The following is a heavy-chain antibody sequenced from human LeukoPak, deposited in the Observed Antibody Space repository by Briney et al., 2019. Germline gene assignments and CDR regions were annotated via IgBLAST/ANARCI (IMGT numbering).Heavy chain of an antibody. CDR3: ANLPLWQNGDGYVN. V-gene: IGHV3-23*01. Sequence: GGSLRLSCAASGFTFSSYAMSWVRQAPGKGLEWVSAISGSGGSTYYADSVKGRFTISRDNSKNTLYLQMNSLRAEDTAVYYCANLPLWQNGDGYVNWGQGTLVTVSS. CDR2: ISGSGGST. J-gene: IGHJ4*02. CDR1: GFTFSSYA. D-gene: IGHD5-24*01.